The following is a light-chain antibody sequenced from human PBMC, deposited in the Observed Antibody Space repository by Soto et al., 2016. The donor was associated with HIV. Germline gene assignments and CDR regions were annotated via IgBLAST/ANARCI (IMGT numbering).Light chain of an antibody. CDR1: QSISTY. J-gene: IGKJ1*01. V-gene: IGKV1-39*01. Sequence: DIQMTQSPSSLSLSIGDRVSITCRASQSISTYLNWYQQKPGRAPKLLIYDASSLQSGVPSRFSGRGSGTDFTLTISSLQHEDLATYYCQQSSRTPRTFGQGIKVEIK. CDR2: DAS. CDR3: QQSSRTPRT.